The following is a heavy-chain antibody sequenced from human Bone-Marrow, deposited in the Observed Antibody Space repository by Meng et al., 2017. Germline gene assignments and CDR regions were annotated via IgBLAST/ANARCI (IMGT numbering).Heavy chain of an antibody. J-gene: IGHJ4*02. CDR2: IKRNSDGGTI. CDR3: ATGAAAADH. D-gene: IGHD6-13*01. CDR1: GLSFTDAW. Sequence: VWFGGGWEKPGVSLRRSGVASGLSFTDAWMSWVRQAPGKGLEWVGRIKRNSDGGTIDYAAPVKGRFTISRDDSKNTLYLQMDSLITEDTAVYFCATGAAAADHWGQGTLVPSPQ. V-gene: IGHV3-15*01.